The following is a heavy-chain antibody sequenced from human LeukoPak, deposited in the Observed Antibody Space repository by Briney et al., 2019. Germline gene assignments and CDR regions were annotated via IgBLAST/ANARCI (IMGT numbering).Heavy chain of an antibody. Sequence: GEYLKISCKGSGYSFTSYWIGWVRQMPGKGLEWMGIIYPGDSDTRYSPSFQGQVTISADKSISTAYLQWSSLKASDTAMFYCARLGLLPHWYFDLWGRGTLVTVSS. D-gene: IGHD3-22*01. CDR2: IYPGDSDT. CDR1: GYSFTSYW. CDR3: ARLGLLPHWYFDL. J-gene: IGHJ2*01. V-gene: IGHV5-51*01.